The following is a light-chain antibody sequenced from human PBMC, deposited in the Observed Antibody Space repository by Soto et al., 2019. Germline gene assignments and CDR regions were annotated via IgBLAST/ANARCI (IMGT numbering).Light chain of an antibody. CDR2: GNN. CDR1: SSNIGAPYG. J-gene: IGLJ2*01. Sequence: QSVLTQPPSVSGAPGRRVTISCTGSSSNIGAPYGVHWYQQLPGTASKLLIYGNNNRPSGVPDRFSGSQSGTSASLAITGLQAEDEADYYCQSYDSSLTALVFGGGTKLTVL. V-gene: IGLV1-40*01. CDR3: QSYDSSLTALV.